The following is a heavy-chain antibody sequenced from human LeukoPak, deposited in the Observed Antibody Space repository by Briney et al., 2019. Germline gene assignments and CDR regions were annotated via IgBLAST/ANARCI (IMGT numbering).Heavy chain of an antibody. J-gene: IGHJ5*02. CDR3: APRSSSFGSSGWFDP. CDR1: GGSFSGYY. Sequence: SSETLSLTCAVYGGSFSGYYWSWIRQPPGKGLEWIGEINHSGSTNHNPSLKSRVTISVDTSKNQFSLKLSSVTAADTAVYYCAPRSSSFGSSGWFDPWGQGTLVTVSS. D-gene: IGHD6-6*01. V-gene: IGHV4-34*01. CDR2: INHSGST.